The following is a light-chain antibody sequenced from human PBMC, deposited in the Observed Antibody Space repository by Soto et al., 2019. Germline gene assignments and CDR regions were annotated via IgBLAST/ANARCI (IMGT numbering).Light chain of an antibody. Sequence: EIVLTQSPATLSLSPGERATLSCRASQSVSSSYLAWYQQKPGQAPRLLIYSGSTRATGVPARFSGSGSGTEFTLTISSLQSDDFAVYYCQQYNNWPPITFGQGTRLEIK. CDR1: QSVSSSY. J-gene: IGKJ5*01. CDR3: QQYNNWPPIT. CDR2: SGS. V-gene: IGKV3-15*01.